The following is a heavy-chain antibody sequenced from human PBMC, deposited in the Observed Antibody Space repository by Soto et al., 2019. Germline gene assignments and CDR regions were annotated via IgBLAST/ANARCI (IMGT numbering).Heavy chain of an antibody. CDR2: IHNSGNT. V-gene: IGHV4-31*03. Sequence: QVQLQESGPGLVKPSQTLSLTCTVSGASISRDTYYWSWIRPNPEKGLEWIGYIHNSGNTFYNPSLRSRVTISVDPSKNQFSLKLSFVTAADTAVYYGARGDYNDYFVDYWGQGALVTVSS. CDR3: ARGDYNDYFVDY. CDR1: GASISRDTYY. J-gene: IGHJ4*02. D-gene: IGHD4-17*01.